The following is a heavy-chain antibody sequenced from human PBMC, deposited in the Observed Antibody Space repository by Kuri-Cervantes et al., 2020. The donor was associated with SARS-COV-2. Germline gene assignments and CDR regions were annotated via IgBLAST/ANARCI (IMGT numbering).Heavy chain of an antibody. CDR2: IYYSGST. J-gene: IGHJ5*02. CDR1: GGSISSSSYY. CDR3: ARGSRPLYCSSTSCYLGRWFDP. V-gene: IGHV4-39*07. D-gene: IGHD2-2*01. Sequence: SETLSLTCTVSGGSISSSSYYWGWIRQPPGKGLEWIGSIYYSGSTYYNPSLKSRVTISVDTSKNQFSLKLSSVTAADTAVYYCARGSRPLYCSSTSCYLGRWFDPWGQGTLVTVSS.